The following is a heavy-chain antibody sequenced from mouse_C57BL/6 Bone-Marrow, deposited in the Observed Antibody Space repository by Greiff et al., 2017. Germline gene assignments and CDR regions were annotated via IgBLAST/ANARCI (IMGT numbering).Heavy chain of an antibody. D-gene: IGHD1-1*01. Sequence: QVQLQQPGAELVKPGASVKMSCKASGYTFTSYWITWVKQRPGQGLEWIGVIYPGSGSTNYNEKFKSKATLTVDTSSSTTYVQLSSLTSEDAAVDYCSKCINTVIANYAMDYWGQGTSVTVSS. CDR2: IYPGSGST. CDR3: SKCINTVIANYAMDY. V-gene: IGHV1-55*01. CDR1: GYTFTSYW. J-gene: IGHJ4*01.